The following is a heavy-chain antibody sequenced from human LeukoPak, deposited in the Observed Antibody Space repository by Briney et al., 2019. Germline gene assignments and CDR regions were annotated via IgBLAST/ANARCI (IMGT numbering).Heavy chain of an antibody. CDR2: ISSSSSYI. J-gene: IGHJ4*02. D-gene: IGHD1-26*01. CDR1: GFTFSSYS. CDR3: ARDQGARLFDY. Sequence: GGSLRLSCAASGFTFSSYSMNWVRQAPGKGLEWVSSISSSSSYIYYAGSVKGRFTISRDNAKNSLYLQMNSLRAEDTAVYYCARDQGARLFDYWGQGTLVTVSS. V-gene: IGHV3-21*01.